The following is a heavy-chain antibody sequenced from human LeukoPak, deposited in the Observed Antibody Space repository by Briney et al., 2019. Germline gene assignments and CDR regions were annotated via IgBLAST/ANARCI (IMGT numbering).Heavy chain of an antibody. CDR3: ARAALLWFGEGWFDP. CDR1: GGTFTSYA. V-gene: IGHV1-69*06. J-gene: IGHJ5*02. Sequence: SVRVSFKGSGGTFTSYAISWVRQAPGQGREWMGGIIPIFGTANYTQKFQGRVTITADKSTSTAYMELSSLRSEDTAVYYCARAALLWFGEGWFDPWGQGTLVTVSS. D-gene: IGHD3-10*01. CDR2: IIPIFGTA.